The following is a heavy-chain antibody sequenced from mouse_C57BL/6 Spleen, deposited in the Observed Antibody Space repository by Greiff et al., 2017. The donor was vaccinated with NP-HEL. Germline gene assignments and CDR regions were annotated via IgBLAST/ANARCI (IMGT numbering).Heavy chain of an antibody. V-gene: IGHV8-12*01. J-gene: IGHJ3*01. Sequence: QVTLKESGPGILQSSQTLSLTCSFSGFSLSTSGMGVSWIRQPSGKGLEWLAHIYWDDDKRYNPSLKSRLTLSKDTSRNQVFLKITSVDTAETATYYCARTLPVYYGSSQAWVAYWGQGTLVTVSA. CDR1: GFSLSTSGMG. D-gene: IGHD1-1*01. CDR3: ARTLPVYYGSSQAWVAY. CDR2: IYWDDDK.